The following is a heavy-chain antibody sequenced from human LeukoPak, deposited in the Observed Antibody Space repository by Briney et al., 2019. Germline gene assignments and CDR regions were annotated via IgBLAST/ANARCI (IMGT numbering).Heavy chain of an antibody. D-gene: IGHD5-12*01. CDR1: GGSISSGGYS. CDR3: ARGGVATPVVP. CDR2: IYHSGST. Sequence: PSETLSLTCAVSGGSISSGGYSWSWIRQPPGKGLEWIGYIYHSGSTYYNPSLKSRVTISVDRSKNQFSLKLSSVTAADTAVYYCARGGVATPVVPWGQGTLVTVSS. J-gene: IGHJ5*02. V-gene: IGHV4-30-2*01.